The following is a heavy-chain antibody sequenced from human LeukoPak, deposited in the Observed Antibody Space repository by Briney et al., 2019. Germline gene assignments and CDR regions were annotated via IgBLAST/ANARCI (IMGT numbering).Heavy chain of an antibody. V-gene: IGHV1-8*01. J-gene: IGHJ3*02. D-gene: IGHD1-26*01. CDR1: GYAFTSFD. Sequence: ASVKVSCMASGYAFTSFDINWVRQATGQGLEWMGWMNPNSGNSGYAQKFQGRVTMTRNTSISTAYMELSSLRSEDTAVYYCARSPVGAIGPSDIWGQGTMVTVSS. CDR2: MNPNSGNS. CDR3: ARSPVGAIGPSDI.